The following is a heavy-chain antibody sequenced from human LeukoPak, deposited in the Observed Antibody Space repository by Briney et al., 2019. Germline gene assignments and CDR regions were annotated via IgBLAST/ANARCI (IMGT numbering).Heavy chain of an antibody. Sequence: GGSPRLSCAASGFTFSRFGMHWVRQAPGKGLEWVAVIWYDGSQKYYSDSVKGRFTISRDSSKNMLFLQMNSLRAEDTAIYYCARDSSTDWYFDLWGRGTLVTVSS. V-gene: IGHV3-33*01. D-gene: IGHD4-17*01. CDR1: GFTFSRFG. CDR3: ARDSSTDWYFDL. J-gene: IGHJ2*01. CDR2: IWYDGSQK.